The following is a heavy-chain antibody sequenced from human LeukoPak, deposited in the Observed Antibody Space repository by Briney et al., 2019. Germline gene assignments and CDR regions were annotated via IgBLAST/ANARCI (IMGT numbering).Heavy chain of an antibody. V-gene: IGHV4-30-4*07. CDR1: GVSINSGGYS. CDR2: IYYTGST. CDR3: ARGIYDILTGFTFDY. J-gene: IGHJ4*02. Sequence: PSETLSLTCAVSGVSINSGGYSWSWIRQPPVKGLEWIVYIYYTGSTYNNPSLKSRVTISVDTSKNQFSLKLRSVTAADTAVYYCARGIYDILTGFTFDYWGQGTLVTVSS. D-gene: IGHD3-9*01.